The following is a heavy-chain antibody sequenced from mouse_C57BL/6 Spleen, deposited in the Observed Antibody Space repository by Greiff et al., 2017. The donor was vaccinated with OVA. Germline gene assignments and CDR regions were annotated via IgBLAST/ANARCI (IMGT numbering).Heavy chain of an antibody. CDR1: GYAFTNYL. Sequence: QVQLQQSGAELVRPGTSVKVSCKASGYAFTNYLIEWVKQRPGQGLEWIGVINPGSGGTNYNEKFKGKATLTADKSSSTAYMQLSSLTSEDSAVYFCARGIYDGYPFDYWGQGTTRTVSS. V-gene: IGHV1-54*01. CDR2: INPGSGGT. CDR3: ARGIYDGYPFDY. J-gene: IGHJ2*01. D-gene: IGHD2-3*01.